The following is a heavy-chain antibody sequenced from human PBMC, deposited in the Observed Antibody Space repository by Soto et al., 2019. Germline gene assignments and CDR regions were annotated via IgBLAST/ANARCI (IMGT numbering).Heavy chain of an antibody. D-gene: IGHD1-1*01. V-gene: IGHV1-18*01. J-gene: IGHJ6*02. CDR3: ARDLEAGTTAYYYYDGMDV. CDR2: ISAYNGNT. CDR1: GYTFTSYG. Sequence: QVQLVQSGAEVKKPGASVKVSCKASGYTFTSYGISWVRQAPGQGLAWMGWISAYNGNTNYAQKLQGRVTMTTDTSTSTASMELRSLRSADTAVYYCARDLEAGTTAYYYYDGMDVWGQGTTVTVSS.